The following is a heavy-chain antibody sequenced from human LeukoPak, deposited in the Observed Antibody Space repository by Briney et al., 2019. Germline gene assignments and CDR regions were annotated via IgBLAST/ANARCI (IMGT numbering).Heavy chain of an antibody. J-gene: IGHJ3*02. CDR1: GGSISCYY. CDR2: IYNSGST. D-gene: IGHD3-22*01. CDR3: ARGYDSSGYDAFDI. V-gene: IGHV4-59*01. Sequence: SETLSFTCTVSGGSISCYYWSWIRQPPGKGLEWIGYIYNSGSTNYNPSLKSRVTISVDTSKTQSSLKLSSVTAADTAVYYCARGYDSSGYDAFDIWGQGTMVTVSS.